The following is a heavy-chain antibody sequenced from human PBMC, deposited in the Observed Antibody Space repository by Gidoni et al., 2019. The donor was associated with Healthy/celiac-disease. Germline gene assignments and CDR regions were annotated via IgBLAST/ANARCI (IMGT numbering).Heavy chain of an antibody. J-gene: IGHJ6*02. V-gene: IGHV3-30*04. CDR1: GFTFSSYA. CDR3: ARDDSFYAAGTPEANYYYGMDV. D-gene: IGHD3-22*01. Sequence: QVQLVESGGGVVQPGRSLRLSCAASGFTFSSYAMHWVRQAPGKGLEWVAVISYDGSNKYYADSVKGRFTISRDNSKNTLYLQMNSLRAEDTAVYYCARDDSFYAAGTPEANYYYGMDVWGQGTTVTVSS. CDR2: ISYDGSNK.